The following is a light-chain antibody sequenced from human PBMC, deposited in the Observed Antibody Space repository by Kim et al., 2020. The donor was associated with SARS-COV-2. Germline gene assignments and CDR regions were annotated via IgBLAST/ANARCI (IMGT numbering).Light chain of an antibody. CDR2: EVS. CDR1: SSDVVSYNL. CDR3: CSYAGSSTFV. Sequence: GQSITISCTGTSSDVVSYNLVSWYQHHPGKAPNLMIYEVSKRPSGVSNRFSGSKSGNTASLTISGLQAEDEADYYCCSYAGSSTFVFGGGTQLTVL. V-gene: IGLV2-23*02. J-gene: IGLJ2*01.